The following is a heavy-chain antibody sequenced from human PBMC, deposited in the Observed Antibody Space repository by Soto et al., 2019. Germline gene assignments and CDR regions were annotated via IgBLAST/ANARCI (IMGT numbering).Heavy chain of an antibody. D-gene: IGHD6-19*01. V-gene: IGHV4-59*01. Sequence: QVQLQESGPGLVKPSATLSLTCTVSGGSISSYYWSWIRQPPGKGLEWIGYIYYSGSTNYNPSLRSRVTISVDTSKNQCSLKLSSVTAADTAVYYCARVSAGDWYFDLWGRGTLVTVSS. CDR1: GGSISSYY. CDR2: IYYSGST. J-gene: IGHJ2*01. CDR3: ARVSAGDWYFDL.